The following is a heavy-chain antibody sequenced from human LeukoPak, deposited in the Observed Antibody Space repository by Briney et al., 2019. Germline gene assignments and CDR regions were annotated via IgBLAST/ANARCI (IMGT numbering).Heavy chain of an antibody. CDR3: ARDGYGSGSSYYYYYGMDV. V-gene: IGHV4-59*01. Sequence: SETLSLTCTVSSGSISSYYWSWIRQPPGKGLEWIGYIYYSGSTNYNPSLKSRVTISVDTSKNQFSLKLSSVTAADTAVYYCARDGYGSGSSYYYYYGMDVWGQGTTVTVSS. J-gene: IGHJ6*02. D-gene: IGHD3-10*01. CDR1: SGSISSYY. CDR2: IYYSGST.